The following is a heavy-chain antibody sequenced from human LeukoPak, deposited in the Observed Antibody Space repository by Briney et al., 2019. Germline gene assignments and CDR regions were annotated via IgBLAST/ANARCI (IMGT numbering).Heavy chain of an antibody. CDR1: GYTFTSYG. V-gene: IGHV1-18*01. CDR3: ARHAVYDSRGCPSPDAFDI. J-gene: IGHJ3*02. D-gene: IGHD3-22*01. CDR2: ISAYNGNT. Sequence: ASVKVSCTASGYTFTSYGISWVRQAPGQGLEWMGWISAYNGNTNYAQKLQGRVTMTTDTSTSTAYMELRSLRSDHTAVYYCARHAVYDSRGCPSPDAFDIWGQGTMVTVSS.